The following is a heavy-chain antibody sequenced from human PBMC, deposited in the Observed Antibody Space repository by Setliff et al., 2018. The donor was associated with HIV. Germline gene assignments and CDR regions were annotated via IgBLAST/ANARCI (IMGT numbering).Heavy chain of an antibody. CDR3: ARRKSFALSPFDS. J-gene: IGHJ4*02. CDR2: IFHSGST. V-gene: IGHV4-59*08. CDR1: GGAMSGFY. Sequence: SETLSLTCTVSGGAMSGFYWSWIRRPPGKGLEYIGDIFHSGSTNYDYSLSSRVTISIDTSSNIFSLRLTSVTAADTAISYCARRKSFALSPFDSWGQGALVTVSS. D-gene: IGHD3-16*01.